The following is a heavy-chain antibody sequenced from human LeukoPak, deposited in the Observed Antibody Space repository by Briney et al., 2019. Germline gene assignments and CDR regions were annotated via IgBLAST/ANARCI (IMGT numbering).Heavy chain of an antibody. D-gene: IGHD6-19*01. Sequence: PSETLSLTCTVSGGSISSYYWSWIRQPPGKGLEWIGEINHSGSTNYNPSLKSRVTISVDTSKNQFSLKLSSVTAADTAVYYCARTYSSGWYKDAFDIWGQGTMVTVSS. J-gene: IGHJ3*02. CDR2: INHSGST. CDR3: ARTYSSGWYKDAFDI. CDR1: GGSISSYY. V-gene: IGHV4-34*01.